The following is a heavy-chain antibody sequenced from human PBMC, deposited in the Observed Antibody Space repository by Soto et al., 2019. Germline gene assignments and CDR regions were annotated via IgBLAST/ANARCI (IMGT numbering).Heavy chain of an antibody. Sequence: EVQLVESGGGLVQPGESLRLSCAASGFTFSNYWMHWVRQAPGKGLVCVSRIDSDGSRITYADFVKGRFTISRDNAKNTVYLHMNSLTAEDTAVYYCVRTSLVVAAATREDFWGQGTLVTVSS. V-gene: IGHV3-74*01. CDR1: GFTFSNYW. J-gene: IGHJ4*02. D-gene: IGHD2-15*01. CDR3: VRTSLVVAAATREDF. CDR2: IDSDGSRI.